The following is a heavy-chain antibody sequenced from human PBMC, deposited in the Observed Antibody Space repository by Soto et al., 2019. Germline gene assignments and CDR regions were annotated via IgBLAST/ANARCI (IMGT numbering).Heavy chain of an antibody. CDR1: GFTFSSYA. CDR2: ISYDGSNK. Sequence: QVQLVESGGGVVQPGRSLRLSCAASGFTFSSYAIHWVRQAPGKGLEWVAVISYDGSNKYYADSVKGRFTISRDNSKNTLYLQMNSLRAEDTAVYYFARDQKSASSGMDVWGQGTTVTVSS. D-gene: IGHD2-2*01. J-gene: IGHJ6*02. V-gene: IGHV3-30-3*01. CDR3: ARDQKSASSGMDV.